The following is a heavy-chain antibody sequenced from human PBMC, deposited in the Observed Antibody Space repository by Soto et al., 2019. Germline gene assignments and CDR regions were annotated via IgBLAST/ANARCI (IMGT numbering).Heavy chain of an antibody. D-gene: IGHD5-12*01. CDR2: INHGGST. CDR1: GASFIGYY. CDR3: ARTDIVTTNWFDP. J-gene: IGHJ5*02. Sequence: QVHLQQWGAGLLKPSETLSLTCAVYGASFIGYYWTWIRQSPGKGLEWIGEINHGGSTNYNPSFKSRVTISIDTSKNQFSLKLTSVTAADTSVYYCARTDIVTTNWFDPWGQGTLVTVSS. V-gene: IGHV4-34*01.